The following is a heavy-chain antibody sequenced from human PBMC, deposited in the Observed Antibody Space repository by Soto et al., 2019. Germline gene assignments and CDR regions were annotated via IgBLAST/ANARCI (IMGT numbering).Heavy chain of an antibody. D-gene: IGHD2-2*01. CDR2: ISLYSDGT. V-gene: IGHV1-18*01. Sequence: ASVKVSCKTSGYTFSNYGITWVRQAPGQPLEWLGWISLYSDGTNYAQKFQGRVSMTTDTSTTTAYMELRSLRSDHTAVYYCARVVPGAEAWFGPWGQGTLVTV. CDR1: GYTFSNYG. CDR3: ARVVPGAEAWFGP. J-gene: IGHJ5*02.